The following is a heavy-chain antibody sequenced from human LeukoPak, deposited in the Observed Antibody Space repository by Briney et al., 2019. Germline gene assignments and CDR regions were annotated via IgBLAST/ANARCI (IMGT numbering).Heavy chain of an antibody. CDR2: ISYDGSNK. V-gene: IGHV3-30*18. CDR1: GFTFSSYG. Sequence: GGSLRLSCAASGFTFSSYGMHWVRQAPGKGLEWVAVISYDGSNKYYADSVKGRFTISRDNSRNTLYLQMNSLRAEDTAVYYCAKDSGSGSYYLDYWGQGTLVTVSS. J-gene: IGHJ4*02. D-gene: IGHD3-10*01. CDR3: AKDSGSGSYYLDY.